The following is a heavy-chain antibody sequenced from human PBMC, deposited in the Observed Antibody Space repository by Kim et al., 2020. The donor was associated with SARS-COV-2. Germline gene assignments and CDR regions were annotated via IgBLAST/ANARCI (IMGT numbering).Heavy chain of an antibody. V-gene: IGHV4-34*01. J-gene: IGHJ4*02. Sequence: LQGRVTISVDTSKNQFSLKLSSVTAADTAVYYCARGASTVTTGGGFDYWGQGTLVTVSS. D-gene: IGHD4-17*01. CDR3: ARGASTVTTGGGFDY.